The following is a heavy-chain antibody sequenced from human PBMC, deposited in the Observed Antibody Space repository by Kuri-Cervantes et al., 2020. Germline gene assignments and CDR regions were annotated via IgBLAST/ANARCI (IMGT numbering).Heavy chain of an antibody. Sequence: GESLKISCAASGFTFSNNWMSWVRQAPGKGLGWAANIKQDGSEKYYVDSVKGRFTASRDNARTSLYLQMNSLRAEDTAVYYCARYHLYYMDVWGKGTTVTVSS. CDR3: ARYHLYYMDV. J-gene: IGHJ6*03. CDR1: GFTFSNNW. CDR2: IKQDGSEK. V-gene: IGHV3-7*01.